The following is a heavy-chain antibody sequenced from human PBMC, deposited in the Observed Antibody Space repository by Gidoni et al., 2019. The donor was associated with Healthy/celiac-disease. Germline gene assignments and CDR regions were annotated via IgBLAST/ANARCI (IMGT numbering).Heavy chain of an antibody. D-gene: IGHD4-17*01. J-gene: IGHJ6*02. CDR1: GFPFSSYA. V-gene: IGHV3-23*04. CDR3: ASPVDGDYDGPNYYYYGMDV. CDR2: ISGSGGST. Sequence: EVQLVESGGGLVQPGGSLRLSCAASGFPFSSYAMRWVRQAPGKGLEWVSAISGSGGSTYYADSVKGRFTISRDNSKNTLYLQMNSLRAEDTAVYYCASPVDGDYDGPNYYYYGMDVWGQGTTVTVSS.